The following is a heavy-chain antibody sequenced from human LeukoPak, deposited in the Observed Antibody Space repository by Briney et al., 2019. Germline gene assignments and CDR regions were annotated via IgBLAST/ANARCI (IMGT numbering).Heavy chain of an antibody. D-gene: IGHD6-13*01. J-gene: IGHJ6*03. CDR2: IYYTGST. Sequence: SETLSVTCAVSSDSISSDYWSWVRQPPWKGLEWIGYIYYTGSTNYNPSLKSRVTISVDTSKNQFSLKLSSVTAADTAVYYCATFLAAGYMDVWGKGTTVTVSS. CDR3: ATFLAAGYMDV. CDR1: SDSISSDY. V-gene: IGHV4-59*01.